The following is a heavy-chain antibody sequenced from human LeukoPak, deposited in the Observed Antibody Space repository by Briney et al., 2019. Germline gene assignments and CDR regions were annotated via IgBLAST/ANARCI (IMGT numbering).Heavy chain of an antibody. V-gene: IGHV4-59*01. CDR2: IYYSGST. CDR3: ASQYYYDSSGAAFDY. J-gene: IGHJ4*02. Sequence: PSETLSLTCTVSGGSISSYYWSWIRQPPGKGLEWIGYIYYSGSTNYNPSLKSRVTISVDTSKNQLSLKLSSVTAADTAVYYCASQYYYDSSGAAFDYWGQGTLVTVSS. CDR1: GGSISSYY. D-gene: IGHD3-22*01.